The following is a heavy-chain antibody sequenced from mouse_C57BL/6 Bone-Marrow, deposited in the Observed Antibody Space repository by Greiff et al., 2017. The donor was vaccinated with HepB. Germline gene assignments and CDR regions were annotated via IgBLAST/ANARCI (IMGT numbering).Heavy chain of an antibody. CDR2: IHPNSGST. CDR1: GYTFTSYW. Sequence: QVQLQQPGAELVKPGASVKLSCKASGYTFTSYWMHWVKQRPGQGLEWIGMIHPNSGSTNYNEKFKSKATLTVDKSSITAYMQLRSLTSEDSAVYYCARTGTKRGFDYWGQGTTLTVSS. V-gene: IGHV1-64*01. D-gene: IGHD4-1*01. J-gene: IGHJ2*01. CDR3: ARTGTKRGFDY.